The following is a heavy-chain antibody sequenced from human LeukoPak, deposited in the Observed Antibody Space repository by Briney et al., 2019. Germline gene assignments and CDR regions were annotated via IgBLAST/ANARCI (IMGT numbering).Heavy chain of an antibody. CDR2: IYYSGST. V-gene: IGHV4-59*01. J-gene: IGHJ3*02. CDR3: ARGRPMVRGVIMIPGAFDI. CDR1: GGSISSYY. Sequence: SETLSLTYTVSGGSISSYYWSWIRQPPGKGLEWIGYIYYSGSTNYNPSLKSRVTISVDTSKNQFSLKLSSVTAADTAVYYCARGRPMVRGVIMIPGAFDIWGQGTMVTVSS. D-gene: IGHD3-10*01.